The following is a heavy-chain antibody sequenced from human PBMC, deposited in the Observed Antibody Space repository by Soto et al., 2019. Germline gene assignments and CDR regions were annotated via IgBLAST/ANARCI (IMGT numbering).Heavy chain of an antibody. CDR1: GFTFSSYW. V-gene: IGHV3-74*01. D-gene: IGHD6-13*01. J-gene: IGHJ4*02. CDR3: ARDGYSSSWYREYYFDY. CDR2: INSDGSST. Sequence: PGGSLRLSCAASGFTFSSYWMHWVRQAPGKGLVWVSRINSDGSSTSYADSVKGRFTISRDNAKNTLYLQMNSLRAEDTAVYYCARDGYSSSWYREYYFDYWGQGTLVTVSS.